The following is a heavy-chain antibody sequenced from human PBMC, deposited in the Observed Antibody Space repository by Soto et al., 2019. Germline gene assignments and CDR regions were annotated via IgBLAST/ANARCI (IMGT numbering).Heavy chain of an antibody. Sequence: GESLKISCAASGFTFSNAWMNWVRQAPGKGLEWVGRIKSKTDGGTTDYAAPVKGRFTISRDDSKNTLYLQMNSLKTEDTAVYYCTTSDGYSYGSLDYWGQGTLVTVSS. CDR3: TTSDGYSYGSLDY. D-gene: IGHD5-18*01. J-gene: IGHJ4*02. V-gene: IGHV3-15*07. CDR2: IKSKTDGGTT. CDR1: GFTFSNAW.